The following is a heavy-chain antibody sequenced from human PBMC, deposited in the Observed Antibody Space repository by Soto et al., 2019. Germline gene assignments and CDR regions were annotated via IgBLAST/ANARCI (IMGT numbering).Heavy chain of an antibody. D-gene: IGHD6-6*01. CDR2: IRSKAYGGTT. CDR3: TRDLDGRGIAARPNYYYYYGMDV. J-gene: IGHJ6*02. CDR1: GLTFGDYA. Sequence: PGGSLRLSCTASGLTFGDYAMSWFRQAPGKGLEWVGFIRSKAYGGTTEYAASVKGRFTISRDDSKSIAYLQMNSLKTEDTAVYYCTRDLDGRGIAARPNYYYYYGMDVWGQGTTVTVSS. V-gene: IGHV3-49*03.